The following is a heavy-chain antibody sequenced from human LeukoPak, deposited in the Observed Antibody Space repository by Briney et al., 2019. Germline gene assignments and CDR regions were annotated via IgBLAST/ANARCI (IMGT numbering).Heavy chain of an antibody. Sequence: PGGSLRLSCAPSGFTFSIYGMHCVREAPGEGRVGVAVIWYDGSNKYYADSVKGRFTISRDNSKNTLYLQMNSLRAEDTAVYYCARGSAPPEAYYYYGMDVWGQGTTVTVSS. CDR2: IWYDGSNK. V-gene: IGHV3-33*01. J-gene: IGHJ6*02. CDR3: ARGSAPPEAYYYYGMDV. CDR1: GFTFSIYG. D-gene: IGHD1-14*01.